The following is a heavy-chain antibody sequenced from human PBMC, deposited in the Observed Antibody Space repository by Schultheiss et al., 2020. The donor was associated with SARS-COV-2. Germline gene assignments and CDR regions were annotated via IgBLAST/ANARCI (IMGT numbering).Heavy chain of an antibody. CDR3: AREQTGDYYGSGSLGGGMDV. J-gene: IGHJ6*02. V-gene: IGHV4-59*01. Sequence: SETLSLTCAVYGGSFSGYYWSWIRQPPGKGLEWIGYIYYSGSTNYNPSLKSRVTISVDTSKNQFSLKLSSVTAADTAVYYCAREQTGDYYGSGSLGGGMDVWGQGTTVTVSS. D-gene: IGHD3-10*01. CDR2: IYYSGST. CDR1: GGSFSGYY.